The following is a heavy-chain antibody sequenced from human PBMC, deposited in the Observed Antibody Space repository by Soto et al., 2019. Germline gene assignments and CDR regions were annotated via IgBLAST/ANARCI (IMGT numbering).Heavy chain of an antibody. V-gene: IGHV3-11*06. CDR1: GFTFSDYY. D-gene: IGHD6-13*01. Sequence: QVQLVKSGGGLVKPGGSLRLSCAASGFTFSDYYMSWIRQAPGKGLEWVSYISSSSSYTNYADSMKGRFTISRDNAKNSVYRQMNSLRAEDTFVYYCARDRGARSSWEGPASVDHPPDAFDIWGQGTMVTVSS. CDR3: ARDRGARSSWEGPASVDHPPDAFDI. CDR2: ISSSSSYT. J-gene: IGHJ3*02.